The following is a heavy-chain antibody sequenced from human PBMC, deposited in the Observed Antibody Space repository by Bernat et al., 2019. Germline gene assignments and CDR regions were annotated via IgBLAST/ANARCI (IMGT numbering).Heavy chain of an antibody. CDR2: INHDSSYM. Sequence: EVQLVESGGGLVKPGGSLRLSCEAFGFTFSDYPMNWVRQAPGKGLEWVAHINHDSSYMCYGDSVRGRFTIPRDSAKNSLYLQMSSLRAEDTAVYYCARDINGNFDYWGQGALVTVSS. CDR3: ARDINGNFDY. V-gene: IGHV3-21*05. J-gene: IGHJ4*02. CDR1: GFTFSDYP. D-gene: IGHD3-22*01.